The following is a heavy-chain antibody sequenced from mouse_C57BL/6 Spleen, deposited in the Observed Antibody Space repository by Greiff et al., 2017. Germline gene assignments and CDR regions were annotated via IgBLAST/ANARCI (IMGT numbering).Heavy chain of an antibody. V-gene: IGHV1-54*01. Sequence: VQLQQSGAELVRPGTSVKVSCKASGYAFTNYLIEWVKQRPGQGLEWIGVINPGSGGTNYNEKFKGKATLTADKSSSTAYMQLSSLTSEDSAVYFCARYHYDYAMDYWGQGTSVTVSS. CDR1: GYAFTNYL. CDR2: INPGSGGT. J-gene: IGHJ4*01. CDR3: ARYHYDYAMDY. D-gene: IGHD1-1*02.